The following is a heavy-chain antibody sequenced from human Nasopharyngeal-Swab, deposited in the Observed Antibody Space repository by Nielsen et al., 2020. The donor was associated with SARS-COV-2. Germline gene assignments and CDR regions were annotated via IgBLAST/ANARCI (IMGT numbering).Heavy chain of an antibody. J-gene: IGHJ6*03. V-gene: IGHV3-30-3*01. CDR1: GFTFSSYA. CDR2: ISYDGSNK. Sequence: SCAASGFTFSSYAMHWVRQAPGKGLEWVAVISYDGSNKYYADSVKGRFTISRDNSKNTLYLQMNSLRAEDTAVYYCARDYTAMLYYYYYMDVWGKGTTVTVSS. CDR3: ARDYTAMLYYYYYMDV. D-gene: IGHD5-18*01.